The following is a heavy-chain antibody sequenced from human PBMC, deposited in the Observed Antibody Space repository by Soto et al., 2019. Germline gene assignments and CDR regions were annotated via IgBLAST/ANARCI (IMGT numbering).Heavy chain of an antibody. CDR3: VHRTPHLPYTTLWVDP. CDR1: GFSLSTTGVG. Sequence: QITLKESGPRLVKPTQTLTLTCTFSGFSLSTTGVGVAWIRQPPGKALEWLALIYWDGDKRYSPALKSRLTVNRDTSKNLVGLTMTNMDPVDTATYYCVHRTPHLPYTTLWVDPCGQGTLVTVSS. J-gene: IGHJ5*02. D-gene: IGHD2-2*02. CDR2: IYWDGDK. V-gene: IGHV2-5*02.